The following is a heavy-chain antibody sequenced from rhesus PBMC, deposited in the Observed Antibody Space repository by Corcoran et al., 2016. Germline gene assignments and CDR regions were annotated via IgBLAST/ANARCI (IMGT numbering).Heavy chain of an antibody. CDR2: IYVRGGSN. CDR1: GGSISGYYY. CDR3: ASWYSSSYDYFEF. V-gene: IGHV4S14*01. D-gene: IGHD6-43*01. Sequence: QVQLQESGPGLVKPSETLSLTCAVSGGSISGYYYWSWIRQPPGKGLEWIGSIYVRGGSNYLNPSLKRRVTLAVDTSKNQFSLKLSAVTAADTAVYYCASWYSSSYDYFEFWGQGALVTVSS. J-gene: IGHJ1*01.